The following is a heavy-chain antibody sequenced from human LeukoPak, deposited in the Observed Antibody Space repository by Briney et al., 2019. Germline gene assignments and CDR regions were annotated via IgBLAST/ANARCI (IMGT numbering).Heavy chain of an antibody. D-gene: IGHD4-23*01. CDR3: ARSPGGNARTWLDY. CDR1: GYSFTNYA. Sequence: ASVKVSCKASGYSFTNYALHWVRQAPGQRLEWMGWTNGATGNTRFSQDFQGRLTITIDTSASTSYTELSSLRSEDTAVYYCARSPGGNARTWLDYWGQGALVTVSS. V-gene: IGHV1-3*02. J-gene: IGHJ4*02. CDR2: TNGATGNT.